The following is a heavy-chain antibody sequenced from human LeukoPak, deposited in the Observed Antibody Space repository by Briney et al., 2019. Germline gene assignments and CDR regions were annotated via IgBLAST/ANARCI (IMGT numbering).Heavy chain of an antibody. CDR1: GYTFTNYY. CDR2: INPNDGDT. Sequence: ASVKVSCKASGYTFTNYYMHWVRQAPGQGLEWMGWINPNDGDTNYAQELQGRVTMTRDTSISTAHLEVRRLRSDDTAVYYCARANFLYCSSSTCLFDYWGQGALVTVSS. CDR3: ARANFLYCSSSTCLFDY. J-gene: IGHJ4*02. D-gene: IGHD2-2*01. V-gene: IGHV1-2*02.